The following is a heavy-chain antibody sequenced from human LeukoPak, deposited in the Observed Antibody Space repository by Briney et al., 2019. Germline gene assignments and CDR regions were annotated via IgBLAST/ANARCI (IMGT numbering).Heavy chain of an antibody. V-gene: IGHV1-18*01. CDR3: ARMRRYYDSSGQLGY. CDR1: GYTFTSYG. CDR2: ISAYNGNT. D-gene: IGHD3-22*01. J-gene: IGHJ4*02. Sequence: ASVKVSCKASGYTFTSYGISWVRQAPGQGLEWMGWISAYNGNTNYAQKFQGRVTMTRNTSISTAYMELSSLRSEDTAVYYCARMRRYYDSSGQLGYWGQGTLVTVSS.